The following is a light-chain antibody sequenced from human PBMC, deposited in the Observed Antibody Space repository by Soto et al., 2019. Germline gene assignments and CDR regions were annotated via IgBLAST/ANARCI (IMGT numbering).Light chain of an antibody. CDR2: KAI. CDR3: QRYHDFQYI. CDR1: QSISIW. J-gene: IGKJ2*01. Sequence: DIQMTQSPSTLSASVGDRVTITCRTNQSISIWLAGYQQKPGKAPKLLIYKAINLQSGVPSRFIGSGSGTEYSHTISILHPDDFATYYCQRYHDFQYILGQGTRLEMK. V-gene: IGKV1-5*03.